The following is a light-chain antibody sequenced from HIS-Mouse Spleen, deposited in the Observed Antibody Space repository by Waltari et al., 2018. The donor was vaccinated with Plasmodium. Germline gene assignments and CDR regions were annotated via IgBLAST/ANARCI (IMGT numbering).Light chain of an antibody. CDR2: GAS. V-gene: IGKV3-15*01. Sequence: ETVMTQCPATQSVSLGERATRSCRASQRVRSTLACYQQKPGTAPRLLIYGASSRATGIPSRFSGSGSGTEFTLTISSMQSEDFAVYYCQQYNNWPPTFGQGTKVEIK. CDR3: QQYNNWPPT. CDR1: QRVRST. J-gene: IGKJ1*01.